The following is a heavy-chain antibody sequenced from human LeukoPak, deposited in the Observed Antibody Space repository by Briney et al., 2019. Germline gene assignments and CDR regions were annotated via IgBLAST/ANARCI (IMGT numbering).Heavy chain of an antibody. CDR1: GYTFTSYY. CDR3: ARGPLGYSYVRVDY. D-gene: IGHD5-18*01. CDR2: INPNSGGT. J-gene: IGHJ4*02. Sequence: ASVKVSCKASGYTFTSYYMHWVRQAPGQGLEWMGWINPNSGGTNYAQKFQGRVTMTRDTSISTAYMELSRLRSDDTAVYYCARGPLGYSYVRVDYWGQGTLVTVSS. V-gene: IGHV1-2*02.